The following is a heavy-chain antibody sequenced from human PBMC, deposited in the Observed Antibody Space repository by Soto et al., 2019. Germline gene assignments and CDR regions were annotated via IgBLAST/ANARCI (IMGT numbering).Heavy chain of an antibody. CDR2: ISGYNGDT. CDR3: AKNGHPPYYYYGMDV. D-gene: IGHD2-8*01. CDR1: GYSFTTYG. V-gene: IGHV1-18*01. Sequence: QGLLVQSGAEVKQPGASVKVSCKASGYSFTTYGISWVRQAPGQGLEWMGWISGYNGDTNNAQKFQDRVTMTIDRSTTTAYLELRSLTSEDTAVYYCAKNGHPPYYYYGMDVWGQGTTVTVSS. J-gene: IGHJ6*02.